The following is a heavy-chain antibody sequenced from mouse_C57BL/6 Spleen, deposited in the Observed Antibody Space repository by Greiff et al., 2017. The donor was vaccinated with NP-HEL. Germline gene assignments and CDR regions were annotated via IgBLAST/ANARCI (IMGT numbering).Heavy chain of an antibody. CDR1: GFSFNTYA. CDR3: VRGGGKSWFAY. Sequence: EAGGGLVQPKASLKLSCAASGFSFNTYAMNWVRQAPGKGLEWVARIRSKSNNYATYYADSVKDRFTISRDDSESMLYLQMNNLKTEDTAMYYCVRGGGKSWFAYWGQGTLVTVSA. CDR2: IRSKSNNYAT. V-gene: IGHV10-1*01. J-gene: IGHJ3*01. D-gene: IGHD2-1*01.